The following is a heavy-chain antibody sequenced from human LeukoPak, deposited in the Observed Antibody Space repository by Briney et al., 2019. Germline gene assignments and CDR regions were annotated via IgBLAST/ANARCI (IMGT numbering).Heavy chain of an antibody. CDR3: LSRDCTADACFASSFNCFDH. J-gene: IGHJ4*02. CDR2: INHDGSES. CDR1: GLTFGRYW. V-gene: IGHV3-7*03. D-gene: IGHD2-8*02. Sequence: PGGSLRLSCAASGLTFGRYWLTWVRQAPGKGLEWVANINHDGSESNYADSVKGRFTISRDNAKSSLYLQMDSLKDEYTAVYPCLSRDCTADACFASSFNCFDHWGQGSLVTVPS.